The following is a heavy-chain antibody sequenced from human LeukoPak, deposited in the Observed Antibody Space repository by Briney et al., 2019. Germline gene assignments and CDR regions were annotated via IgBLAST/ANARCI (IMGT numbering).Heavy chain of an antibody. CDR1: GGSISSSSYY. Sequence: SETLSLTCTVSGGSISSSSYYWGWIRQPPGKGLEWIGSIYYSGSTYHNPSLKSRVTISVDTSKNQFSLKLSSVTAADTAVYYCARQLGTYYYYYMDVWGKGTTVTISS. V-gene: IGHV4-39*01. J-gene: IGHJ6*03. D-gene: IGHD7-27*01. CDR2: IYYSGST. CDR3: ARQLGTYYYYYMDV.